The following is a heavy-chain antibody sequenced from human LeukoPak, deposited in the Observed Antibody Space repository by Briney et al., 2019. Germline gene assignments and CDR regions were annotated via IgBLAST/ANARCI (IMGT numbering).Heavy chain of an antibody. CDR3: ARGKRYSSSWNFSYLDY. CDR1: GGSISSSNW. J-gene: IGHJ4*02. V-gene: IGHV4-4*02. CDR2: IYHSGST. D-gene: IGHD6-13*01. Sequence: SETLSLTCAVSGGSISSSNWWSWVRQPPGKGLEWIGEIYHSGSTNYNPSLKSRVTISVDTSKNHFSLRLNSLTAADTAVYYCARGKRYSSSWNFSYLDYWGQGTLVTVSS.